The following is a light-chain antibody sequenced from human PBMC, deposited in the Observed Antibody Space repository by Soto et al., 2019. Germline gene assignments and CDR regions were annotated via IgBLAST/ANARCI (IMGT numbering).Light chain of an antibody. V-gene: IGKV1-39*01. Sequence: DIQMTQSPSSLSSSVLERFTITCGASQNILFYLNWYQQKPGKAPKLLIYAASNLQSGVPSRFSGSGSGTDFTLTISSLQPEDFATYFCQQSYTTPVYSFGQGTKVDI. CDR1: QNILFY. J-gene: IGKJ2*01. CDR3: QQSYTTPVYS. CDR2: AAS.